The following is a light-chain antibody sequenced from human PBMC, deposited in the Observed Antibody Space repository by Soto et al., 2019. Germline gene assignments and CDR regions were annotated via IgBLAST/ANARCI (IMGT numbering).Light chain of an antibody. J-gene: IGKJ4*01. CDR2: AAS. Sequence: DIQITQSPSSLSASVGDRVTITCRASQNLGKSLNWYQQKPGKAPELLVYAASSLQSGVPSTFSASGSGTDFTLTISRLQPEDSATYYCQQSFILPLTFGGGTKVDIK. V-gene: IGKV1-39*01. CDR3: QQSFILPLT. CDR1: QNLGKS.